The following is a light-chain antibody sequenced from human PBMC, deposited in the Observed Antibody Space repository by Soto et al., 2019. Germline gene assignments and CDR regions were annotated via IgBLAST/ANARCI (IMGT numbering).Light chain of an antibody. Sequence: EIVLTQSPVTLSLSPGERATLSCRASQSVDSSTLAWYQQKPGQAPRLLISGASKMATVIPDRFSGSGSGTDFTLTSSRLEPEDFAVYYCQKYDDSLTFGGGTKVEIK. CDR1: QSVDSST. CDR2: GAS. CDR3: QKYDDSLT. J-gene: IGKJ4*01. V-gene: IGKV3-20*01.